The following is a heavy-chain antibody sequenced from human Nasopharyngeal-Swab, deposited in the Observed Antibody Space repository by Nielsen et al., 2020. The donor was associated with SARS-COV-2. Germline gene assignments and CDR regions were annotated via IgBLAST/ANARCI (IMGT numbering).Heavy chain of an antibody. J-gene: IGHJ6*02. CDR3: ARSYSSGGMDV. CDR1: GFTFSSYS. V-gene: IGHV3-48*02. CDR2: ISSSSTI. D-gene: IGHD6-19*01. Sequence: GGSLRLSFAASGFTFSSYSMNWVRQAPGKGLEWVSYISSSSTIYYADSVKGRFTISRDNAKNSLYLQMNSLRDEDTAVYYCARSYSSGGMDVWGQGTTVTVSS.